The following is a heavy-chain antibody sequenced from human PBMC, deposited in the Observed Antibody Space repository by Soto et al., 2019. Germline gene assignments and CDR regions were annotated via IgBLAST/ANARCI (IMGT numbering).Heavy chain of an antibody. Sequence: PGGSLRLSCAASGFTFSNAWMSWVRQASGKGLEWVGRIKSKTDGGTTDYAAPVKGRFTISRDDSKNTLYLQMNSLKTEDTAVYYCTTSSGFGGYDSPFNYWGQGTLLTVSS. CDR3: TTSSGFGGYDSPFNY. CDR2: IKSKTDGGTT. CDR1: GFTFSNAW. V-gene: IGHV3-15*01. J-gene: IGHJ4*02. D-gene: IGHD5-12*01.